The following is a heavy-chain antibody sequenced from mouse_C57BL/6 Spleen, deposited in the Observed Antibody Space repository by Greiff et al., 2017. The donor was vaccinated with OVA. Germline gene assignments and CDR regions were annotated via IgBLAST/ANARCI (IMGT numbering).Heavy chain of an antibody. CDR3: TGDGYYSGFAY. D-gene: IGHD2-3*01. CDR2: IRLKSDNYAT. V-gene: IGHV6-3*01. CDR1: GFTFSNYW. Sequence: EVQLVESGGGLVQPGGSMKLSCVASGFTFSNYWMNWVRQSPEKGLEWVAQIRLKSDNYATHYAESVKGRFTISRDDSKSSVYLQMNNLRAEDTGIYYCTGDGYYSGFAYWGQGTLVTVSA. J-gene: IGHJ3*01.